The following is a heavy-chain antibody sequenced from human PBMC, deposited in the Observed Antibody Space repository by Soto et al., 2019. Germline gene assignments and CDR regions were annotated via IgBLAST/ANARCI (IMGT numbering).Heavy chain of an antibody. V-gene: IGHV1-69*01. CDR3: ARELDIAAAGPDAFDI. Sequence: QVQLVQSGAEVKKPGSSVKVSCKASGGTFSSYAISWVRQAPGQGLEWMGGIIPIFGTANYAQKFQGRVTITADESTSTAYMELSSLRSEDTAVYYCARELDIAAAGPDAFDIWGQGKMVTVSS. J-gene: IGHJ3*02. D-gene: IGHD6-13*01. CDR1: GGTFSSYA. CDR2: IIPIFGTA.